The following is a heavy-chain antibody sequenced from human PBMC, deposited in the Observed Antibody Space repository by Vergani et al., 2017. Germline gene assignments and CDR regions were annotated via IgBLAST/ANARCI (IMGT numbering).Heavy chain of an antibody. V-gene: IGHV3-30*02. D-gene: IGHD3-16*01. CDR1: GLTFRTNG. CDR3: TKRGDYGDYSGS. CDR2: LRSEGNE. Sequence: QVQLVESGGGVFQPGGSLRLSCETSGLTFRTNGFHWVRQAPGKGLEWVAFLRSEGNEYYADSVKGRFTISRDNSKNTLYLQMRSLRTEDTAVYYCTKRGDYGDYSGSWGQGTLVTVSS. J-gene: IGHJ4*02.